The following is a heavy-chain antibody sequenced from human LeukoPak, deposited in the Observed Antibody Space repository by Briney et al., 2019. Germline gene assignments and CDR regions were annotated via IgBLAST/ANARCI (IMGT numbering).Heavy chain of an antibody. CDR1: GASISRYY. Sequence: SETLSLTCSVSGASISRYYWNWIRQPPGKGLEWIGNIYTSGGTNYYPSLKSRVTISLDTSKGQFSLKLSSVTAADTAFYYCAKDWELGSWGQGTLVTVSS. CDR2: IYTSGGT. V-gene: IGHV4-59*01. J-gene: IGHJ5*02. D-gene: IGHD1-26*01. CDR3: AKDWELGS.